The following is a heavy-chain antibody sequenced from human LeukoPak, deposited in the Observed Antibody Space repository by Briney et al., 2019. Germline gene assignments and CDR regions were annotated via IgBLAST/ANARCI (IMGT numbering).Heavy chain of an antibody. J-gene: IGHJ4*02. D-gene: IGHD3-22*01. CDR2: IYYTGST. Sequence: MASETLSLTCSVSGYSISSTIYYWGWIRQPPGKGLEWIGSIYYTGSTYYNPSLKSRVTISVGTSKNQFSLKMSSVTAADTAVYYCARALDYHDSSAYKFWGQGTLVTASS. V-gene: IGHV4-39*07. CDR3: ARALDYHDSSAYKF. CDR1: GYSISSTIYY.